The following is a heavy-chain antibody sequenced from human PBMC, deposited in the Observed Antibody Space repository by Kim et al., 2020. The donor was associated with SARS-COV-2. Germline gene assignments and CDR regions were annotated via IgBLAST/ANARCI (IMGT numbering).Heavy chain of an antibody. J-gene: IGHJ4*02. V-gene: IGHV1-46*01. CDR1: GYTFTSYY. Sequence: ASVKVSCKASGYTFTSYYMHWVRQAPGQGLEWMGIINPSGGSTSYAQKFQGRVTMTRDTSTSTVYMELSSLRSEDTAVYYCARDFLELYDSSGYLFDYWGQGTLVTVSS. D-gene: IGHD3-22*01. CDR2: INPSGGST. CDR3: ARDFLELYDSSGYLFDY.